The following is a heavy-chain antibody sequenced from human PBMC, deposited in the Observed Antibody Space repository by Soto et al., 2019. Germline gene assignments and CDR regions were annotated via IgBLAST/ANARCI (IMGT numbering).Heavy chain of an antibody. J-gene: IGHJ6*02. Sequence: GGSLRLSCAASGFTFNTYSMNWVRQAPGKGLEWVSFISSRNSFIYYADSVRGRFTISRDNAKNSVFLQMNSLRVEDTAVYYCARDPAGSTRPYYYGLDVWGQGTTVTVSS. CDR3: ARDPAGSTRPYYYGLDV. D-gene: IGHD2-2*01. CDR1: GFTFNTYS. V-gene: IGHV3-21*01. CDR2: ISSRNSFI.